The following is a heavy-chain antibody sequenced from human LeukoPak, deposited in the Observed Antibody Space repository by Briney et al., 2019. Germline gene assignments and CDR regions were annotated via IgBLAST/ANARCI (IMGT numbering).Heavy chain of an antibody. D-gene: IGHD6-13*01. CDR3: ARGRGSSWYFDY. CDR2: IYPCDSDT. CDR1: GYSLTSYW. J-gene: IGHJ4*02. Sequence: GESLKTSGKGSGYSLTSYWIGWARKMPGKGREWMGIIYPCDSDTRYSPSSQGQVTISADMSIPTAYLQCSSLKASDTAMYHCARGRGSSWYFDYWGQGTLVTVSS. V-gene: IGHV5-51*01.